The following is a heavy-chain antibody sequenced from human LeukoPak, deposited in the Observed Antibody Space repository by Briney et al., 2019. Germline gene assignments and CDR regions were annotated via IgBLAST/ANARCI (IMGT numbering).Heavy chain of an antibody. CDR2: IYYSGST. Sequence: PSETLSLTCTVSGGSISSSSYYWGWLRQPPGKGLEWIGSIYYSGSTYYNPSLKSRVTISVDTSKNQFSLKLSSVTAADTAVYYCARDFWSGYYSPYFDYWGQGTLVTVSS. J-gene: IGHJ4*02. D-gene: IGHD3-3*01. CDR3: ARDFWSGYYSPYFDY. V-gene: IGHV4-39*07. CDR1: GGSISSSSYY.